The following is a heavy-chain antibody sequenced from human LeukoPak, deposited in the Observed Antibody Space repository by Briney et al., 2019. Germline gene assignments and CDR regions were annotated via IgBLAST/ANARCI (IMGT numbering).Heavy chain of an antibody. CDR1: GFPSSSNA. J-gene: IGHJ4*02. CDR3: ARSFRPFDSATWFLSFDT. Sequence: GGTLRCYGAASGFPSSSNAMTWVPQAQGMGLKWGTTISGDGSTTYHANSVTGRFTRSRDNAKTSVYLEIRILGAEDTAVYYCARSFRPFDSATWFLSFDTWGPGTLVTVSS. V-gene: IGHV3-23*01. D-gene: IGHD3-10*01. CDR2: ISGDGSTT.